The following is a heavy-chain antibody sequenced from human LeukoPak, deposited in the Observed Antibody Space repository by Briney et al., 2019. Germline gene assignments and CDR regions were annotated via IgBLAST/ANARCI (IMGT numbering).Heavy chain of an antibody. CDR1: GYTFTSYG. D-gene: IGHD5-18*01. J-gene: IGHJ4*02. CDR3: ARDHPAWIQLWSSKGLDY. CDR2: ISAYNGNT. V-gene: IGHV1-18*01. Sequence: ASVKVSCKASGYTFTSYGISWVRQAPGQGLAWMGWISAYNGNTNYAQKLQGRVTMTTDTSTSTAYMELRSLRSDDTAVYYCARDHPAWIQLWSSKGLDYWGQGTLVTVSS.